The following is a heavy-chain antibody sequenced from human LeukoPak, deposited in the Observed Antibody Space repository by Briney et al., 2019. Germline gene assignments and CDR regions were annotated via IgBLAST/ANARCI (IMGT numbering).Heavy chain of an antibody. CDR2: IYTSGST. V-gene: IGHV4-61*02. J-gene: IGHJ4*02. CDR1: GGSISSGSYY. D-gene: IGHD3-22*01. Sequence: SQTLSLTCTVSGGSISSGSYYWSWIRQPAGQGLEWIGRIYTSGSTNYNPSLKSRVTISVDTSKNQFSLKLSSVTAAGTAVYYCARVTTGGYYNCWGQGTLVTVSS. CDR3: ARVTTGGYYNC.